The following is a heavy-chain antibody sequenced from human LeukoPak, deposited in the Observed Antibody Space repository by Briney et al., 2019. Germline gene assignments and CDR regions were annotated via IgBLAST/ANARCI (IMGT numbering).Heavy chain of an antibody. CDR3: ARQKSSGVRRNYYFDY. J-gene: IGHJ4*02. CDR1: GGSIRSYY. V-gene: IGHV4-59*08. CDR2: IYHSGST. D-gene: IGHD3-10*01. Sequence: SETLSLTCTVSGGSIRSYYWSWIRQPPGKGLEWIGYIYHSGSTYYNPSLKSRVTISVDRSKNQFSLKLSSVTAADTAVYYCARQKSSGVRRNYYFDYWGQGTLVTVSS.